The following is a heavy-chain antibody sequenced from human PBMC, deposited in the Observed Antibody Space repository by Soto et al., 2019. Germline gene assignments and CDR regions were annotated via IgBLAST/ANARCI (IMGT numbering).Heavy chain of an antibody. D-gene: IGHD3-22*01. J-gene: IGHJ4*02. CDR1: GFTFSSYG. V-gene: IGHV3-30*18. CDR3: AKDPYDSTGFYYSFHH. Sequence: QVQLVESGGGVVQPGRSLRLSCAASGFTFSSYGMHWVHQAPGKGLEWVAVVLSDGSDKNYADSVKGRFSFSRDNSRNTFFLQLNSLSPEDTAVFYCAKDPYDSTGFYYSFHHWGQGTLVTVSS. CDR2: VLSDGSDK.